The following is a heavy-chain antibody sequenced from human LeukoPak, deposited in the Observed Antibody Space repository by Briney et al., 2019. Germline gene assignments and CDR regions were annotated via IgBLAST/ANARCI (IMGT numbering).Heavy chain of an antibody. D-gene: IGHD5-18*01. CDR3: ARAGGYSYGYEFDY. J-gene: IGHJ4*02. V-gene: IGHV4-59*01. CDR1: GGSISSYY. Sequence: SETLSLTCTVSGGSISSYYWSWIRQPPGKGLEWIGYIYYSGSTNYDPSLKSRVTISVDTSKNQFSLKLSSVTAADTAVYYCARAGGYSYGYEFDYWGQGTLVTVSS. CDR2: IYYSGST.